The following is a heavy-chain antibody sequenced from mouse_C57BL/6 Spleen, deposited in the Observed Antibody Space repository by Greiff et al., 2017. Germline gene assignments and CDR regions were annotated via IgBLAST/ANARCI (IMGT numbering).Heavy chain of an antibody. Sequence: VQLQQSGPELVKPGASVKISCKASGYTFTDYYMNWVKQSHGKSLEWIGDINPNNGGTSYNQKFKGKATLTVDKSSSTAYMELRSLTSEDSAVYYCARDYYGSSYHAMDYWGQGTSVTVSS. J-gene: IGHJ4*01. V-gene: IGHV1-26*01. CDR2: INPNNGGT. CDR1: GYTFTDYY. D-gene: IGHD1-1*01. CDR3: ARDYYGSSYHAMDY.